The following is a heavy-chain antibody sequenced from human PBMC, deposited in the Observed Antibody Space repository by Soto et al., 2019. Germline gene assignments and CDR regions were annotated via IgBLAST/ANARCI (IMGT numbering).Heavy chain of an antibody. Sequence: GGSLRLSCEVSGLTFSDYYMTWIRQAPGKGLEWVSYISSSGSHTNYVDSVKGRFTISSDNAKNSLFLQMNSLRAEDTAVYYCARSGDSSGYFWGIDYWGQGNLVTVSS. V-gene: IGHV3-11*06. CDR3: ARSGDSSGYFWGIDY. CDR2: ISSSGSHT. D-gene: IGHD3-22*01. J-gene: IGHJ4*02. CDR1: GLTFSDYY.